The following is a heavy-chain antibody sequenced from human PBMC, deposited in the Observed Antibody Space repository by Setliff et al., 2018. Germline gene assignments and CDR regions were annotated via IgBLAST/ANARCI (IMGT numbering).Heavy chain of an antibody. J-gene: IGHJ4*02. CDR2: ISAHTGNT. CDR1: GYTFTDFY. D-gene: IGHD2-8*01. CDR3: SRLVRFCTRTACQRLSGGEF. V-gene: IGHV1-18*04. Sequence: GSVKVSCKTSGYTFTDFYIQWVRQAPGQGLEWMGWISAHTGNTYYTPKLHGRVTLTTDTSASTAYMELRSLGSDDTAVYYCSRLVRFCTRTACQRLSGGEFWGQGTLVTVSS.